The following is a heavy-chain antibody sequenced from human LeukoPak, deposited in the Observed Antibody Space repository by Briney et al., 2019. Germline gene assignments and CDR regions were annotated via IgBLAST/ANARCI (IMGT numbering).Heavy chain of an antibody. V-gene: IGHV4-59*08. CDR2: IYYSGST. CDR3: ARLSNSGWANFDY. J-gene: IGHJ4*02. D-gene: IGHD6-19*01. CDR1: GGSFSSYY. Sequence: PSETLSLTCAVYGGSFSSYYWSWIRQSPGKGLEWIGYIYYSGSTNYNPSLKSRVTISVDTSKNQFSLKLSSVTAADTAVYYCARLSNSGWANFDYWGQGTLVTVSS.